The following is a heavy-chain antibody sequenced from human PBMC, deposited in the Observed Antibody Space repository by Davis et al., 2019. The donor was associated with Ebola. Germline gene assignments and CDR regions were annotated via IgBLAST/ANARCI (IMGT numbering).Heavy chain of an antibody. Sequence: MPSETLSLTCAVYGGSFSGYYWSWIRQPPGKGLEWIGEINYSGSTNYSPSLKSRVTMSVDTSKNQFSLKLNSLTAADTGVYYCARGSDGGNSADSWGQGTLVTVSS. J-gene: IGHJ5*01. CDR2: INYSGST. CDR3: ARGSDGGNSADS. D-gene: IGHD4-23*01. V-gene: IGHV4-34*01. CDR1: GGSFSGYY.